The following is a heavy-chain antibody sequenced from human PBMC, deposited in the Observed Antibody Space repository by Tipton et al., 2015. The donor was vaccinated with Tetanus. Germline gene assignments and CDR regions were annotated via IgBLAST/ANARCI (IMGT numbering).Heavy chain of an antibody. Sequence: TLSLTCTVSGGSINSGGHFWTWIRQRTGKGLEWIGHIRGNGNSYANPSLSGRVTMSVDTRKNQFSLNLTSMSVADTATYYCARGTFHAFDFWGQGVQVTVSS. J-gene: IGHJ4*02. CDR3: ARGTFHAFDF. D-gene: IGHD2/OR15-2a*01. CDR1: GGSINSGGHF. V-gene: IGHV4-31*03. CDR2: IRGNGNS.